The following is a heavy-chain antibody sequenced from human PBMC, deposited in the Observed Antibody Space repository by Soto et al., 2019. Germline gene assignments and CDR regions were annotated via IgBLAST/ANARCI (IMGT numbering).Heavy chain of an antibody. CDR1: GFTFSSYG. D-gene: IGHD6-19*01. J-gene: IGHJ6*02. Sequence: QVQLVESGGGVVQPGRSLRLSCAASGFTFSSYGMHWVRQAPGKGLEWVAVIWYDGSNKYYADSVKGRFTISRDNSKNTLYLQMNSLRAEDTAVYYCARDLGSSGWYGFYYYYYGMDVWGQGTTVTVSS. CDR3: ARDLGSSGWYGFYYYYYGMDV. V-gene: IGHV3-33*01. CDR2: IWYDGSNK.